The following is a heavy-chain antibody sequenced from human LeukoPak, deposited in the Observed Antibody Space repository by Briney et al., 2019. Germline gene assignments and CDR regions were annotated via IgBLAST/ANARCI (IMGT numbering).Heavy chain of an antibody. V-gene: IGHV4-39*01. CDR2: IYYSGST. J-gene: IGHJ4*02. CDR3: ARQGGHYYDSSGYYILD. CDR1: GGFISSSSYY. Sequence: SETLSLTCTVSGGFISSSSYYWGWIRQPPGKGLEWIGSIYYSGSTYYNPSLKSRVTISVDTSKNQFSLKLSSVTAAVTAVYYCARQGGHYYDSSGYYILDWGQGTLVTVSS. D-gene: IGHD3-22*01.